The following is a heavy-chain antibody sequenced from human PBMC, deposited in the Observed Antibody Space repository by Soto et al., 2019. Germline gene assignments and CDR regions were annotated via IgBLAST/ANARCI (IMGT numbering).Heavy chain of an antibody. CDR1: GFSFSSYA. V-gene: IGHV3-23*01. Sequence: EVQLLESGGGLVQPGGSLKLSCAASGFSFSSYAWSWVRQAPGKGLEWVSAINSGGGTTYADSVEGRFTISRDNSDNTLFLQMNILRAEDTAVYYCAKPRETSGSYTPFSYWGQGTLVTVSS. CDR3: AKPRETSGSYTPFSY. D-gene: IGHD6-19*01. CDR2: INSGGGT. J-gene: IGHJ4*02.